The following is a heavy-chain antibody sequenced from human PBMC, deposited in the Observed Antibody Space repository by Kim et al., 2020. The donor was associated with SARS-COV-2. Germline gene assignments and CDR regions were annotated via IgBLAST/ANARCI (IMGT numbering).Heavy chain of an antibody. Sequence: SETLSLTCTVSGGSISSGGYYWSWIRQHPGKGLEWIGYIYYSGSTYYNPSLKSRVTISVDTSKNQFSLKLSSVTAADTAVYYCARDMAVTTHYYYGMDVWGQGTTVTVSS. D-gene: IGHD4-17*01. CDR1: GGSISSGGYY. J-gene: IGHJ6*02. V-gene: IGHV4-31*03. CDR3: ARDMAVTTHYYYGMDV. CDR2: IYYSGST.